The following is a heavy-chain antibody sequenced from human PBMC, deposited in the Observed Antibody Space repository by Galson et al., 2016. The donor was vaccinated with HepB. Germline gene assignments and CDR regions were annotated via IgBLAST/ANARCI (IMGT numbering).Heavy chain of an antibody. CDR2: TYYRSKWDN. Sequence: CAISGDSVSSDSAAWNWIRQSPSRGLEWLGRTYYRSKWDNEYAVSVKSRMTINPDTSKNQFSLQLNSATPEDTAVYYCARRGSKEKGYFDLWGRGTLVTVSS. CDR1: GDSVSSDSAA. CDR3: ARRGSKEKGYFDL. J-gene: IGHJ2*01. D-gene: IGHD6-13*01. V-gene: IGHV6-1*01.